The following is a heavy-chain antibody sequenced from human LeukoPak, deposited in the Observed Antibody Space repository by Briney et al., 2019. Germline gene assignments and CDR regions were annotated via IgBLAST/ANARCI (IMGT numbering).Heavy chain of an antibody. J-gene: IGHJ4*02. CDR2: ISSSGSTI. CDR1: GFTFSDYY. CDR3: VRRYMATSAEDFDH. D-gene: IGHD5-24*01. V-gene: IGHV3-11*04. Sequence: GGSLRLSCAASGFTFSDYYMSWIRQAPGKGLEWVSYISSSGSTIYYADSVKGRFTISRDNAKNSLYLQMNSLRAEDTAVYYCVRRYMATSAEDFDHWGQGTLVTVSS.